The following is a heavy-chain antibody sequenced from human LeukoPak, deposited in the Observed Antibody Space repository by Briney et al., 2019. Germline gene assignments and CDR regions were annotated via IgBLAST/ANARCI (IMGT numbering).Heavy chain of an antibody. Sequence: ASVKASCKASGYTFTNYYMHWVRQAPGQGLEWMGIINPSGGGTSYAQKLQGRLTMTRDTSTSTFYLELSSLRSEDTAVYYCARGGEYYSESSGYYSDYWGQGALVTVSS. V-gene: IGHV1-46*04. J-gene: IGHJ4*02. CDR1: GYTFTNYY. D-gene: IGHD3-22*01. CDR2: INPSGGGT. CDR3: ARGGEYYSESSGYYSDY.